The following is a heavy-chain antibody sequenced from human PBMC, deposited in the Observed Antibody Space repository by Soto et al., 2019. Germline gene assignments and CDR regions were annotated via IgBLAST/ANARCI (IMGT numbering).Heavy chain of an antibody. CDR2: ISSSSSYT. D-gene: IGHD3-22*01. Sequence: TGGSLRLSCAASGFTFSDYYMSWIRQAPGKGLEWVSYISSSSSYTNYADSVKGRFTISRDNAKNSLYLQMNSLRAEDTAVYYCARLNPDYYDSSGYPHYWGQGTLVTVSS. CDR1: GFTFSDYY. CDR3: ARLNPDYYDSSGYPHY. J-gene: IGHJ4*02. V-gene: IGHV3-11*03.